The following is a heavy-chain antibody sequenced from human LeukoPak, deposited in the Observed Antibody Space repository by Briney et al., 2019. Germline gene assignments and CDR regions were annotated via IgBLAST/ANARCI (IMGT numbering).Heavy chain of an antibody. Sequence: GGSLRLSCAASGFTFSSYSMNWVRQAPGKGLEWVSSISSSSSYIYYADSVKGRFTISRDNVKNSLYLQMNSLRAEDTAVYYCARDGGYGMDVWAKGPRSPSPQ. D-gene: IGHD3-16*01. CDR2: ISSSSSYI. CDR3: ARDGGYGMDV. CDR1: GFTFSSYS. J-gene: IGHJ6*04. V-gene: IGHV3-21*01.